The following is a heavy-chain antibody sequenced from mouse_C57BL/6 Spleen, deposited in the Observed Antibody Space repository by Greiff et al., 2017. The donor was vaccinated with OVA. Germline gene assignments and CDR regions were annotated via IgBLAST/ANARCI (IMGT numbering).Heavy chain of an antibody. CDR3: AKNYYGSTPFAY. J-gene: IGHJ3*01. CDR1: GFTFSDYG. V-gene: IGHV5-17*01. CDR2: ISSGSSTI. Sequence: EVMLVESGGGLVKPGGSLKLSCAASGFTFSDYGMHWVRQAPEKGLEWVAYISSGSSTIYYADTVKGRFTLSRDNAKNTLFLQMTSLRSEDTSMYYCAKNYYGSTPFAYWGQGTLVTVSA. D-gene: IGHD1-1*01.